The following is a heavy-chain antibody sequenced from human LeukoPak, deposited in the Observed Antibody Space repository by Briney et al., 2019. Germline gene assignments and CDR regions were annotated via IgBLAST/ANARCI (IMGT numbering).Heavy chain of an antibody. CDR1: GYTFTGIGSY. Sequence: ASVTVSCKTPGYTFTGIGSYLYWVRQAPGQGLEWVGWIHPNSGNTKSAQKFQGRVTMTRDTSISTAYMELSRLRSDDTAVYYCARGRITMVRGVIPPYYYYYMDVWGKGTTVTVSS. V-gene: IGHV1-2*02. CDR3: ARGRITMVRGVIPPYYYYYMDV. J-gene: IGHJ6*03. D-gene: IGHD3-10*01. CDR2: IHPNSGNT.